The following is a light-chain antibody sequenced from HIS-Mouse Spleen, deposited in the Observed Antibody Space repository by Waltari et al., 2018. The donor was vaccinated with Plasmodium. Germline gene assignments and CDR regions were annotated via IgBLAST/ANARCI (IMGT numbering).Light chain of an antibody. J-gene: IGKJ2*01. Sequence: DVVMTQSPLSLPVTLGQPASISCRSSQSLVHSDGNTYLNWFQQRPGQSPRRLIYKVFNRDSGVPDRFSGSGSGTDFTLKISRVEAEDVGVYYCMQGTHWPRTFGQGTKLEIK. CDR3: MQGTHWPRT. CDR1: QSLVHSDGNTY. CDR2: KVF. V-gene: IGKV2-30*02.